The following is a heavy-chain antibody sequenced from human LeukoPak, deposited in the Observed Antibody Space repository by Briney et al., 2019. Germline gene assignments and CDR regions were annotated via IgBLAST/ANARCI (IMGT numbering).Heavy chain of an antibody. CDR2: ISGSDDGT. Sequence: GGSLRLSCAASGFTFSTYAMSWVRQIPGKGLEWVSAISGSDDGTYYADSVKGRFTISRDNAKNSLYLQMNSLRAEDTAVYYCARGGYSSILVVDVWGKGTTVTISS. D-gene: IGHD5-18*01. CDR1: GFTFSTYA. J-gene: IGHJ6*04. CDR3: ARGGYSSILVVDV. V-gene: IGHV3-23*01.